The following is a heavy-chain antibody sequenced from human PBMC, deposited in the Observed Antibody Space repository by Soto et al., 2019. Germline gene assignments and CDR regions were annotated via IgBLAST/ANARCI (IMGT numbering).Heavy chain of an antibody. J-gene: IGHJ3*02. CDR1: GDSISSYY. Sequence: SETLSLTCTVSGDSISSYYWSWIRQPPGKGLEWIGYIYYSGSTNYNPSLKSRVTISVDTSKNQFSLKLSSVTAADTAVYYCARGSYNSGLNFDIWGQGTMVTVSS. CDR3: ARGSYNSGLNFDI. D-gene: IGHD6-19*01. CDR2: IYYSGST. V-gene: IGHV4-59*08.